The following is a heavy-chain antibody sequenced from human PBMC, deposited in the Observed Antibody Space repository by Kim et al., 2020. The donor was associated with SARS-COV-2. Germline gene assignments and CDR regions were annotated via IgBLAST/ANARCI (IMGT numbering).Heavy chain of an antibody. Sequence: GGSLRLSCAASGFSFGTYGMHWVRQAPGKGLEWVAYMSHAGRKKDYADSVKGRFTISRDNSKNTLSVEMNNLRADDTAVYYCVKKGPDAELGGAPDYWGRGTLVTVSS. D-gene: IGHD2-21*01. J-gene: IGHJ4*02. CDR1: GFSFGTYG. V-gene: IGHV3-30*19. CDR2: MSHAGRKK. CDR3: VKKGPDAELGGAPDY.